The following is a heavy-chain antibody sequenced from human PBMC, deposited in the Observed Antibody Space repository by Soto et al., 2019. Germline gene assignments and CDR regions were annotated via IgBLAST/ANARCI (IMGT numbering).Heavy chain of an antibody. J-gene: IGHJ4*02. D-gene: IGHD6-19*01. CDR1: GYTFTSYA. Sequence: ASVKVSCKASGYTFTSYAMHWVRQAPGQRLEWMGWINAGNGNTKYSQKFQGRVTITRDTSASTAYMEPSSLRSEDTAVYYCASEQWLVLYWGQGTLVTVSS. CDR2: INAGNGNT. V-gene: IGHV1-3*01. CDR3: ASEQWLVLY.